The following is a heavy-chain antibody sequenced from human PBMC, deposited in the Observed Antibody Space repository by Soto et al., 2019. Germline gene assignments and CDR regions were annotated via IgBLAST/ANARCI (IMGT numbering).Heavy chain of an antibody. J-gene: IGHJ3*02. CDR3: ARVYGGNSSTHAFDI. V-gene: IGHV1-2*02. D-gene: IGHD4-17*01. CDR2: INANSGST. CDR1: GYTFTSFG. Sequence: ASVKVSCKASGYTFTSFGITWVRQAPGQGLEWMGWINANSGSTNYAQKFQGRVTMTTDTSISTAYMELSRLRSDDTAVYYCARVYGGNSSTHAFDIWGQGTMVTVSS.